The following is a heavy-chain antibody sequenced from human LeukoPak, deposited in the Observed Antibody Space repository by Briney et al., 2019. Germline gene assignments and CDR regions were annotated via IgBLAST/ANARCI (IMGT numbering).Heavy chain of an antibody. CDR3: ARPHPTYDYVWGSYRLGDAFDI. D-gene: IGHD3-16*02. V-gene: IGHV4-34*01. CDR2: INHSGST. Sequence: TSETLSLTCAVYGGSFSGYYWSWIRQPPGKWLEWIGEINHSGSTNYNPSLKSRVTISVDTSKNQFPLKLSSVTAADTAVYYCARPHPTYDYVWGSYRLGDAFDIWGQGTMVTVSS. J-gene: IGHJ3*02. CDR1: GGSFSGYY.